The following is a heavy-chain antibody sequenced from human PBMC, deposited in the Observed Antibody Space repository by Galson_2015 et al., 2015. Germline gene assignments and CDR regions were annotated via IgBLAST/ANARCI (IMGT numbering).Heavy chain of an antibody. J-gene: IGHJ3*02. CDR3: ARKCSGWRREAFDI. Sequence: ETLSLTCAVSGGSISSSNWWSWVRQPPGKGLEWIGEIYHSGSTNYNPSLKSRVTISVDKSKNQFSLKLSSVTAADTAVYYCARKCSGWRREAFDIWGQGTMVTVSS. D-gene: IGHD6-19*01. V-gene: IGHV4-4*02. CDR2: IYHSGST. CDR1: GGSISSSNW.